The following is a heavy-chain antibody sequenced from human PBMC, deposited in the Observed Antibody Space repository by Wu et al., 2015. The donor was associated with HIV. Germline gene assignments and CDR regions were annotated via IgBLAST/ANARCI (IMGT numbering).Heavy chain of an antibody. CDR1: QYTFTDYY. CDR2: ISPKTGDT. CDR3: GRGPHPDY. Sequence: QVQLVQSGPELKKPRASVKVSCKASQYTFTDYYIHWLRQAPGKGLEWMGWISPKTGDTNYAHNFQDRVTMTTDTSTSTVYLEVKSLASDDTAVYYCGRGPHPDYWGQGTLVTVSS. J-gene: IGHJ4*02. V-gene: IGHV1-2*02.